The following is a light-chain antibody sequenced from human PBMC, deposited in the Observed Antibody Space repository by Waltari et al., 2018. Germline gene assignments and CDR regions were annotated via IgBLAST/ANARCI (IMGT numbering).Light chain of an antibody. V-gene: IGLV1-44*01. J-gene: IGLJ3*02. CDR3: AAWDDSLNGRV. CDR2: SNN. Sequence: QSVLTQPPSASGTPGRRVTISCSGSSSNTGSNTVNCYQQLPGTAPKLLIYSNNQRPSGVPDRFSGSKSGTSASLAISGLQSEDEADYYCAAWDDSLNGRVFGGGTKLTVL. CDR1: SSNTGSNT.